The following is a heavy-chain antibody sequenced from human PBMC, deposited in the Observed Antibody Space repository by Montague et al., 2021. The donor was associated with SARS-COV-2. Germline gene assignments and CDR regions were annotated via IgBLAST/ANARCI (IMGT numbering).Heavy chain of an antibody. CDR3: ARVRAVPAAMRIFSLGRSYYGIDV. Sequence: SETLSLTCAVYGGSFSGYYWSWIRQPPGKGLEWTGEINHSGSTNYNPSLKSRVTISVDTSKNQFSLKLSSVTAADTAVYYCARVRAVPAAMRIFSLGRSYYGIDVWGQGTTVTVSS. D-gene: IGHD2-2*01. V-gene: IGHV4-34*01. CDR2: INHSGST. CDR1: GGSFSGYY. J-gene: IGHJ6*02.